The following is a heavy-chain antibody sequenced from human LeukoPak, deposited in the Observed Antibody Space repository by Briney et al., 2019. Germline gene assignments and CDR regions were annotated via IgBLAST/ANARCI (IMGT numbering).Heavy chain of an antibody. CDR3: ASDLGGYPFFMDV. J-gene: IGHJ6*03. D-gene: IGHD2-15*01. CDR2: LDETGSP. V-gene: IGHV4-39*07. Sequence: AETLCLTCRVSGGSLRSDRHNWAWVRQSADKGLEHIGSLDETGSPYYNPPLKSRVTISVDTSNKQFSLNLTSVTAADTAVYYCASDLGGYPFFMDVWGKGITVIVSS. CDR1: GGSLRSDRHN.